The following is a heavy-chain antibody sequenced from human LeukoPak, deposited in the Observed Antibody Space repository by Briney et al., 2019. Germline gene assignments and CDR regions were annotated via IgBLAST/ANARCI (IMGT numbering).Heavy chain of an antibody. J-gene: IGHJ5*02. V-gene: IGHV4-59*01. Sequence: PSETLFLTCTVSGGSISSYYWSWIRQPPGKGLEWIGYIYYSGSTNYNPSLKSRVTISVDTSKNQFSLKLSSVTAADTAVYYCARQELGVNQNWFDPWGQGTLVTVSS. D-gene: IGHD7-27*01. CDR2: IYYSGST. CDR1: GGSISSYY. CDR3: ARQELGVNQNWFDP.